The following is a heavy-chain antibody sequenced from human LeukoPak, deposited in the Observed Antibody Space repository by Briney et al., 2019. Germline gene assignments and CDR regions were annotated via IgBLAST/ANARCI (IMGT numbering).Heavy chain of an antibody. CDR3: AKGGSGGCISDY. V-gene: IGHV3-23*01. J-gene: IGHJ4*02. Sequence: GGSLRLSCAASGFTFSRYAMTWVRQAPGKGLEWVSTISGSGVSRDYANSVKGRITISRDNSKNTLYLQMSSLRAEDTAVNYCAKGGSGGCISDYWGQGTLVTVSS. CDR2: ISGSGVSR. CDR1: GFTFSRYA. D-gene: IGHD2-15*01.